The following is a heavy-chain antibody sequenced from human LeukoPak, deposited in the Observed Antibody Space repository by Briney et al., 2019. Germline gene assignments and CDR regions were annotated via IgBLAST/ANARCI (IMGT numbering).Heavy chain of an antibody. V-gene: IGHV1-18*01. J-gene: IGHJ4*02. D-gene: IGHD6-19*01. CDR3: ALIAVAGTQGFDY. Sequence: VASVKVSCKASGYTFTSYGISWVRPAPGQGLEWMGWISAYNGNTNYAQKLQGRVTMTTDTSTSTAYMELRSLRSDDTAVYYCALIAVAGTQGFDYWGQGTLVTVSS. CDR1: GYTFTSYG. CDR2: ISAYNGNT.